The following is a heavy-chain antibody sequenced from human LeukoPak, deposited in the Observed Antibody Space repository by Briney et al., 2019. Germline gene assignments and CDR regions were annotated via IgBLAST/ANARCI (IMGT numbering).Heavy chain of an antibody. CDR1: GFTFNNYA. D-gene: IGHD6-19*01. CDR2: FSGYVGTT. CDR3: AEDRGSVAVAGIDY. Sequence: GGSLRLSCAASGFTFNNYAMTWVRQAPGKGLEWVSSFSGYVGTTYYADSVKGRFAISRDNSKNTLYLQMNGLRAEDTAVYYCAEDRGSVAVAGIDYWGQGTLVTVSS. V-gene: IGHV3-23*01. J-gene: IGHJ4*02.